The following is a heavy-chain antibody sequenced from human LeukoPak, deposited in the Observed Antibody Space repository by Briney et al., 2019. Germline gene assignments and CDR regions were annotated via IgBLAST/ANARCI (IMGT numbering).Heavy chain of an antibody. CDR1: GYTFTGYL. J-gene: IGHJ4*02. V-gene: IGHV1-2*02. CDR3: ARGGARSSGWSDY. Sequence: GASVRVSCKASGYTFTGYLVHWVRQAPGQGLEWMGWIHPNSGGTNFGQKFQGRVTMTRDTSISTAYMELSRLRSDDTAVYYCARGGARSSGWSDYWGQGTLVTVSS. CDR2: IHPNSGGT. D-gene: IGHD6-19*01.